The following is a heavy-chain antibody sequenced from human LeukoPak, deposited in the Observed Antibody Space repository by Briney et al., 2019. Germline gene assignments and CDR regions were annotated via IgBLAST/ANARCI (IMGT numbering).Heavy chain of an antibody. CDR1: GYTFTSYG. Sequence: ASVKVSCKASGYTFTSYGINWVRQAPGQGLEWMGWISAYNGNTNYAQKLQGRVTMTADTSTSTAYMELRSLRSDDTAVYYCARDLDQYSGRYGGFGHDFWGQGTLVTVSS. CDR2: ISAYNGNT. CDR3: ARDLDQYSGRYGGFGHDF. V-gene: IGHV1-18*01. J-gene: IGHJ4*02. D-gene: IGHD1-26*01.